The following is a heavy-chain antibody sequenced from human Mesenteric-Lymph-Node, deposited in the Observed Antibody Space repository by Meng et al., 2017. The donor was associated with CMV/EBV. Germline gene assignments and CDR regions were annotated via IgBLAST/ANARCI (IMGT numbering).Heavy chain of an antibody. CDR2: IWYDGSNK. Sequence: LSCAASVFSFSAYGLPWVRQAPGKGLEWVAVIWYDGSNKYYTDSVKGRFTISRDNSKNTLYLQMDALRAEDTAVYYCAKDASAGTIDYWGQGTLVTVS. V-gene: IGHV3-33*03. J-gene: IGHJ4*02. D-gene: IGHD1-1*01. CDR3: AKDASAGTIDY. CDR1: VFSFSAYG.